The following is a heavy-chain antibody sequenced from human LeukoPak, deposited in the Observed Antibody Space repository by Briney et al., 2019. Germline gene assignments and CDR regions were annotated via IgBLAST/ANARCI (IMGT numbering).Heavy chain of an antibody. CDR2: IKQDGSEK. J-gene: IGHJ4*02. D-gene: IGHD2-8*01. CDR3: AREGSDIVLMVYATYYFDY. CDR1: GFTFSSYW. Sequence: GGSLRLSCAASGFTFSSYWMSWVRQAPGKGLEWVANIKQDGSEKCDVDSVKGRFTISRDNAKNSLYLQMNSLRAEDTAVYYCAREGSDIVLMVYATYYFDYWGQGTLVTVSS. V-gene: IGHV3-7*05.